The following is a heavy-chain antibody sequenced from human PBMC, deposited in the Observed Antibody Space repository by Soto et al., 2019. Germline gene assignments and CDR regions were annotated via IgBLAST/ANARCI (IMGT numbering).Heavy chain of an antibody. CDR1: GYTFTSYY. Sequence: QVQLVQSGAEVKKPGASVKVSCKASGYTFTSYYMHWVRQAPGQGLEWMGIINPSGGSTSYAQKFQGRVTMTSDTSTSTVYMELSSLRSEDTAVYYCARDRPKIVVVVAASIYYYGMDVWGQGTTVTVSS. CDR2: INPSGGST. J-gene: IGHJ6*02. V-gene: IGHV1-46*01. D-gene: IGHD2-15*01. CDR3: ARDRPKIVVVVAASIYYYGMDV.